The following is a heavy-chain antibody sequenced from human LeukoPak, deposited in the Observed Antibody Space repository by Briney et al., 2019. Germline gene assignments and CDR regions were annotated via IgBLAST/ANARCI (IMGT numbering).Heavy chain of an antibody. D-gene: IGHD4-23*01. J-gene: IGHJ4*02. V-gene: IGHV5-51*01. CDR1: GYTFTSYW. Sequence: GESLKISCKGSGYTFTSYWIGWVRQMPGKGLEWMGIIYPGDSDTRYSPSFQGQVTISADKSISTAYLQWSSLTASDTAMYYCASRPFETTVVPWDFYWGQGTQVTVSS. CDR2: IYPGDSDT. CDR3: ASRPFETTVVPWDFY.